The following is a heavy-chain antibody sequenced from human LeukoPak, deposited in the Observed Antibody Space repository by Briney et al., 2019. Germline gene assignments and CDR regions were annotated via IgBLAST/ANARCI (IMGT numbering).Heavy chain of an antibody. V-gene: IGHV3-23*01. Sequence: GGSLRLSCAASGFTFSSYAMSWVRQAPGKGLEWVSAISGSGGSTYYADSVKGRFTISRDNSKNTLYLQMNSLRAEDTAVYYCAKALPPAAPHRLYYYYYMDAWGKGTTVTVSS. CDR1: GFTFSSYA. CDR3: AKALPPAAPHRLYYYYYMDA. J-gene: IGHJ6*03. CDR2: ISGSGGST. D-gene: IGHD3-16*02.